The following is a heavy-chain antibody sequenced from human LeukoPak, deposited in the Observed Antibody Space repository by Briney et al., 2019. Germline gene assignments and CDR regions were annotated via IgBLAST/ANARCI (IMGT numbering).Heavy chain of an antibody. CDR2: TNTHGTSA. CDR1: GFTFNNYW. V-gene: IGHV3-74*01. Sequence: PGGSLRLSCAASGFTFNNYWMRWVRQAPGKGLMWVARTNTHGTSANYADSVKGRFIISRDNANNTLYLQMNGLRDEDTGVYYALAGYYYYYMDVWGKGTTVTVSS. D-gene: IGHD6-13*01. CDR3: LAGYYYYYMDV. J-gene: IGHJ6*03.